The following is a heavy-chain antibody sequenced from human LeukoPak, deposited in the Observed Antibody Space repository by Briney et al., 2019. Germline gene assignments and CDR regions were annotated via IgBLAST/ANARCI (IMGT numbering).Heavy chain of an antibody. V-gene: IGHV5-51*01. Sequence: GESLKISCKGIGYSFATYWIGWVRQLPGKGMEWMGVIYPGDSRTRYNPSFEGQVTISVDKSINTAYLQWVSLKASDSAMYYCACRDLTTTWSYPWGQGTLVTVCS. CDR1: GYSFATYW. CDR2: IYPGDSRT. D-gene: IGHD1-14*01. J-gene: IGHJ5*02. CDR3: ACRDLTTTWSYP.